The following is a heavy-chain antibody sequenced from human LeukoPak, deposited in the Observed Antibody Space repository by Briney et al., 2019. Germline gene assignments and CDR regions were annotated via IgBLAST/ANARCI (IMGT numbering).Heavy chain of an antibody. CDR3: AKDMRSSGYLLYYFDH. V-gene: IGHV4-61*02. CDR2: IYTSGST. J-gene: IGHJ4*02. D-gene: IGHD3-22*01. Sequence: SQTLSLTCTVSGGSISSGSYYWSWIRQPAGKGLEWIGRIYTSGSTNYNPSLKSRVTISVDTSKNQFSLKLSSVTAADTAFYYCAKDMRSSGYLLYYFDHWGQGTLVTVSS. CDR1: GGSISSGSYY.